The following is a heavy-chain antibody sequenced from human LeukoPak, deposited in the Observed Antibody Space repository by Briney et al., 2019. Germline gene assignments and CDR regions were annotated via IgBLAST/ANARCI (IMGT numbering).Heavy chain of an antibody. Sequence: RSLSLSCPTSGFAFASYWMSWVRRAPGNGLEWVANIKVDGSEKYYLDSVKGRFTISRDNSKNSLYLQMNSLRAEDTAVYYCARGYISPNWFDPWGQGTLVTVSS. CDR3: ARGYISPNWFDP. CDR2: IKVDGSEK. V-gene: IGHV3-7*03. D-gene: IGHD6-13*01. CDR1: GFAFASYW. J-gene: IGHJ5*02.